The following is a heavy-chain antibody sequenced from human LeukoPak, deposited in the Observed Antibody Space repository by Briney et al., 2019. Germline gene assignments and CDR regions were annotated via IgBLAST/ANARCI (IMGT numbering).Heavy chain of an antibody. D-gene: IGHD1-26*01. Sequence: GESLKISCKASGYSFTTYWIGWVRQMPGKGLEWMGIIYPGDSEKRYSPSFQGQVTISADKSISTAYLQWSSLKASDSATYYCARPSIVGTTAAFDYWGQGTLVTVSS. J-gene: IGHJ4*02. CDR1: GYSFTTYW. CDR3: ARPSIVGTTAAFDY. CDR2: IYPGDSEK. V-gene: IGHV5-51*01.